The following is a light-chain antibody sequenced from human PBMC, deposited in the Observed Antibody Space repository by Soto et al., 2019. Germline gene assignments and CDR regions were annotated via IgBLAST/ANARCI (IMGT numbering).Light chain of an antibody. CDR1: QSVTSNH. V-gene: IGKV3-20*01. CDR2: GAS. CDR3: QQYGSSVT. Sequence: EIVLTQSPGTLSLSPGERATLSCRASQSVTSNHLAWYQQKPGQAPRLIIYGASNRATGITARFSGSGSGTEFTLTISRLEPEDFAVYYCQQYGSSVTFGGGPKVDIK. J-gene: IGKJ4*01.